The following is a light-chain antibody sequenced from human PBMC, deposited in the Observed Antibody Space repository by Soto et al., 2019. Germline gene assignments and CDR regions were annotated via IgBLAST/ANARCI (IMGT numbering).Light chain of an antibody. V-gene: IGKV1-5*03. Sequence: DIQMTQSPSTLSASVGDRVTITCRASQSISSWLAWYQQKPGKTPKVLIYKASSLEGGVPSRFSGSGSGTEFTLTISSLQPDDFATYYCQQYNSYPSSFGQGTKVESK. CDR2: KAS. J-gene: IGKJ1*01. CDR1: QSISSW. CDR3: QQYNSYPSS.